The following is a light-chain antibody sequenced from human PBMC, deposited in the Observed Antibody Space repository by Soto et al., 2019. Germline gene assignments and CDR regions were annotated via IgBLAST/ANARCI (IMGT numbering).Light chain of an antibody. V-gene: IGKV1-5*01. Sequence: DIQMTQSPSTLSASVGDRVTITCRASQSVFICLAWYQHKPGRAPKLLIFDGTNLQNGVTSRFSGDGFETEFSLTISSLQPDDFATYYCQQYSGNSFTFGQATTLEI. CDR2: DGT. CDR3: QQYSGNSFT. CDR1: QSVFIC. J-gene: IGKJ2*01.